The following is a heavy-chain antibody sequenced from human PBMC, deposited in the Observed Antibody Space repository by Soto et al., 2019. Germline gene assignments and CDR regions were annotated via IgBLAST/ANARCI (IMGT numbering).Heavy chain of an antibody. CDR2: ISAYNGNT. V-gene: IGHV1-18*01. Sequence: QVQLVQSGAEVKKPGASVKVSCKASGYTFTSYGISWVRQAPGQGLEWMGWISAYNGNTNYAQKLQGRVTMTTDTSTSTSYMELRSLRSDDTAVYYCARDYYDYIWGRGNWFDPWGQGTLVTVYS. CDR3: ARDYYDYIWGRGNWFDP. CDR1: GYTFTSYG. J-gene: IGHJ5*02. D-gene: IGHD3-16*01.